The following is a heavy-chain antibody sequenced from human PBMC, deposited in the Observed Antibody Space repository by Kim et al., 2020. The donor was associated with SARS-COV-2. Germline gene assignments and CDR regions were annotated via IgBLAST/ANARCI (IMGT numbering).Heavy chain of an antibody. J-gene: IGHJ3*01. Sequence: GGSLRLSCEASEFTLSSYEMNWVRQAPGKGLEWVSYITSSGHAVFYADSVRGRFTISRDNARNSLYLQMNSLRAEDTAVFYCARETPGIRGDASGLWCQG. CDR1: EFTLSSYE. CDR2: ITSSGHAV. V-gene: IGHV3-48*03. D-gene: IGHD3-10*01. CDR3: ARETPGIRGDASGL.